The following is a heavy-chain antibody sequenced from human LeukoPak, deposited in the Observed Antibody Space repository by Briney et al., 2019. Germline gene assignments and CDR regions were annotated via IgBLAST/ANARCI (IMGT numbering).Heavy chain of an antibody. V-gene: IGHV3-74*01. J-gene: IGHJ6*02. Sequence: GGSLRLSCAASGFTFSSYWMHWVRQAPGKGLVWVSRINSDGSSTSYADSVKGRFTIPRDNAKNTLYLQVNSLRAEDTAVYYCAREGVWRQQLVDYYYGMDVWGQGTTVTVSS. D-gene: IGHD6-13*01. CDR1: GFTFSSYW. CDR3: AREGVWRQQLVDYYYGMDV. CDR2: INSDGSST.